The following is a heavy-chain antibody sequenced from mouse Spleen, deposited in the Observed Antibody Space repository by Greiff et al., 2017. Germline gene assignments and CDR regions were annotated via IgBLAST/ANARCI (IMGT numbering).Heavy chain of an antibody. Sequence: VQGVESGPGLVQPSQSLSITCTVSGFSLTSYGVHWVRQSPGKGLEWLGVIWSGGSTDYNAAFISRLSISKDNSKSQVFFKMNSLQADDTAIYYCARKGGNYVSAWFAYWGQGTLVTVSA. CDR2: IWSGGST. J-gene: IGHJ3*01. D-gene: IGHD2-1*01. CDR3: ARKGGNYVSAWFAY. CDR1: GFSLTSYG. V-gene: IGHV2-2*01.